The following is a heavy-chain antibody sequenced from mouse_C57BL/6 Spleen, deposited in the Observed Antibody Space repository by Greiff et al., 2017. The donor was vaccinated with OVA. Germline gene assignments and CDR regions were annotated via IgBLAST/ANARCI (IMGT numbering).Heavy chain of an antibody. Sequence: EVMLVESGGDLVKPGGSLKLSCAASGFTFSSYGMSWVRQTPDKRLEWVATISSGGSYTYYPDSVKGRFTISRDNAKNTLYLQMSRLKSGDTAMYYRASMGDYWGQGTSVTVSS. D-gene: IGHD1-1*02. CDR3: ASMGDY. V-gene: IGHV5-6*01. J-gene: IGHJ4*01. CDR1: GFTFSSYG. CDR2: ISSGGSYT.